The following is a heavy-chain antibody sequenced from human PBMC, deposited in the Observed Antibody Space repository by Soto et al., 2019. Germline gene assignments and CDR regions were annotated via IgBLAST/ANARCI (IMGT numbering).Heavy chain of an antibody. CDR3: ARAIGADFFDY. D-gene: IGHD6-25*01. CDR2: ISGSGVNT. Sequence: LRLSCAASGFTFSSYAMSWVRQAPGKGLEWVSAISGSGVNTFFGDSMKDRFTISRDNSKSTVYLQLNTVRAEDTAIYYCARAIGADFFDYWGQGTLVTVSS. CDR1: GFTFSSYA. J-gene: IGHJ4*02. V-gene: IGHV3-23*01.